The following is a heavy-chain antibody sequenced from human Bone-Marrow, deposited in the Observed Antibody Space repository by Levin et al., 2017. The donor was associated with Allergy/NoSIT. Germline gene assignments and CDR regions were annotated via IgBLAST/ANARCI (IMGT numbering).Heavy chain of an antibody. Sequence: GESLKISCKVSGYTLTELSMHWVRQAPGKGLEWMGGFDPEDGETIYAQKFQGRVTMTEDTSTDTAYMELSSLRSEDTAVYYCATLGGEGRDFYYYGMDVWGQGTTVTVSS. CDR1: GYTLTELS. J-gene: IGHJ6*02. V-gene: IGHV1-24*01. CDR3: ATLGGEGRDFYYYGMDV. CDR2: FDPEDGET. D-gene: IGHD4-17*01.